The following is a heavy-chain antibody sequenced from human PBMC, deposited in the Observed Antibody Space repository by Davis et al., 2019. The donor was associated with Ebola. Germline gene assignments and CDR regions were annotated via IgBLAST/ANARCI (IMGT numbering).Heavy chain of an antibody. CDR2: IIPIFGTA. CDR1: GGTFSSYA. Sequence: SVKVSCKASGGTFSSYAISWVRQAPGQGLEWMGGIIPIFGTANYAQKFQGRVTITADESTSTAYMELSSLRSEDTAVYYCARALTIFVILSWFDPWGQGTLVTVSS. D-gene: IGHD3-9*01. CDR3: ARALTIFVILSWFDP. V-gene: IGHV1-69*13. J-gene: IGHJ5*02.